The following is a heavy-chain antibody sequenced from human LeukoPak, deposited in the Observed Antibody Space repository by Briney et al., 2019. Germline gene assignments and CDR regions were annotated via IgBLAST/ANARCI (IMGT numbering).Heavy chain of an antibody. Sequence: SETLSLTCTVSGDSISSNNYFWGWICQPPGKGLEWIGEISYNGNTYYNPSLKSRATISADTSKNQFSLQLSSVTAADTAVYYCVRDRELNYWGQGTLVTVSS. CDR3: VRDRELNY. V-gene: IGHV4-39*07. CDR2: ISYNGNT. CDR1: GDSISSNNYF. J-gene: IGHJ4*02. D-gene: IGHD1-7*01.